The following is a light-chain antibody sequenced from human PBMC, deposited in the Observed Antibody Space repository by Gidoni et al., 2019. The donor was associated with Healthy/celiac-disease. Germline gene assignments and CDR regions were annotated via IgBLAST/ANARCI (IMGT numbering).Light chain of an antibody. CDR1: QSISSW. CDR3: QQYNSYSPIX. J-gene: IGKJ5*01. CDR2: KAS. V-gene: IGKV1-5*03. Sequence: DIQMTQSPSTLSASVGDRVTITCRASQSISSWLAWYQQKPGKAPKLLIYKASSLESGVPSRFSGSGSGTEFTLTISSLQPDDFATYYCQQYNSYSPIXXXQGTRLEIK.